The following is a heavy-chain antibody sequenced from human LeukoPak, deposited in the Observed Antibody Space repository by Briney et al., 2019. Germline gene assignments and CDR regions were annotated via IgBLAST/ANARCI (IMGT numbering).Heavy chain of an antibody. J-gene: IGHJ5*02. CDR2: IRYDGSNK. CDR3: TRVKEDYNWFDP. V-gene: IGHV3-30*02. D-gene: IGHD3/OR15-3a*01. CDR1: GFTFSSYG. Sequence: GGSLRLSCAASGFTFSSYGMHWVRQAPGNGLEWVAFIRYDGSNKYYADSVKGRFTISRDDSKSIAYLQMNSLKAEDTAVYYCTRVKEDYNWFDPWGQGTLVTVSS.